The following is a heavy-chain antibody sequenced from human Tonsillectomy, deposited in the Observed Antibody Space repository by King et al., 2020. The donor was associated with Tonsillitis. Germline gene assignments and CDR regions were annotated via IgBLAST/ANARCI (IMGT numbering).Heavy chain of an antibody. CDR3: AREGGYKDV. CDR1: GYTFTAYY. V-gene: IGHV1-2*02. D-gene: IGHD1-14*01. Sequence: QLVQSGAEVKKPGASVKVSCKASGYTFTAYYMHGVRQAPGQGLEWMGWINPFSGGTDYAQKFLGRVTMTRDTSINTAYMELSRLSSDDTAVYYCAREGGYKDVWGKGTTVTVSS. CDR2: INPFSGGT. J-gene: IGHJ6*04.